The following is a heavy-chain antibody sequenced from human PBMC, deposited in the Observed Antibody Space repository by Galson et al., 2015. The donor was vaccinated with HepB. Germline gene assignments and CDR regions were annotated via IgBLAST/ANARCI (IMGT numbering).Heavy chain of an antibody. CDR1: RYTFTGYY. D-gene: IGHD6-19*01. V-gene: IGHV1-2*06. CDR2: INPNSGDT. J-gene: IGHJ4*02. CDR3: ASKDSSGWAPFDY. Sequence: SVKVSCKASRYTFTGYYMHWVRQAPGQGLEWVGRINPNSGDTNYAQKFQGRVTMTRDTSISTAYMELSRLRSDDTAVYYCASKDSSGWAPFDYWGQGTLVTVSS.